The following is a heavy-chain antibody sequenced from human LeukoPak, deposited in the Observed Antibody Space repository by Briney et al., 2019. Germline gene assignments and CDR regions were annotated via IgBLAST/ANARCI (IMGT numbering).Heavy chain of an antibody. Sequence: GGSLRLSCAASGFTVSSNYMSWVRQAPGKGLERVSVIYSGGSTYYADSVKGRFTISRDNSKNTLYLQMNSLRAEDTAVYYCARDHSSASYTYYYYYIDVWGKGTTVTVSS. CDR1: GFTVSSNY. CDR3: ARDHSSASYTYYYYYIDV. CDR2: IYSGGST. V-gene: IGHV3-53*01. J-gene: IGHJ6*03. D-gene: IGHD1-26*01.